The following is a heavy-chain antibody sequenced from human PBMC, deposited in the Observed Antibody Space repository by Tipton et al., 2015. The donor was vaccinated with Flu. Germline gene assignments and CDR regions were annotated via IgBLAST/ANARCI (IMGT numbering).Heavy chain of an antibody. Sequence: SLRLSCAASGFTFSSYGMHWVRQAPGKGLEWVAVIWYDGSNKYYADSVKGRFTISRDNSKNTLYLQMNSLRAEDTAVYYCASLRVAPGMDVWGQGTTVTVSS. J-gene: IGHJ6*02. CDR3: ASLRVAPGMDV. CDR1: GFTFSSYG. V-gene: IGHV3-33*01. D-gene: IGHD2-15*01. CDR2: IWYDGSNK.